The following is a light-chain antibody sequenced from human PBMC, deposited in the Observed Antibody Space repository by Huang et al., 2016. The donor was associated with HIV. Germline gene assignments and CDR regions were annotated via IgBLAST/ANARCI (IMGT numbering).Light chain of an antibody. CDR2: WAS. J-gene: IGKJ2*01. CDR3: QQSYTPPYT. Sequence: DIVMTQSPDSLFLSLGEKATINCRSSQNILYKSNNTNFLTWYKQKPGQPPKLLIYWASARESGFPARFSGSGSATDFNLTISSLQAEDVAVYYCQQSYTPPYTFGQGTKVEI. CDR1: QNILYKSNNTNF. V-gene: IGKV4-1*01.